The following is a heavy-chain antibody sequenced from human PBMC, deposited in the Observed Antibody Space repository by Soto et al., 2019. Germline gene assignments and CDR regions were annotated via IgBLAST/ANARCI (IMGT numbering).Heavy chain of an antibody. CDR1: GITFRTYA. Sequence: GGSLRLSCVASGITFRTYAMTWVRQAPGKGLEWVSSISGGGSGPFYADSVKGRFTISRDDSMQTLYLQMSSLRADDTAIYYCAKDQSEVYSSAFNSPLDYWGQGILVTVSS. D-gene: IGHD6-19*01. CDR3: AKDQSEVYSSAFNSPLDY. V-gene: IGHV3-23*01. J-gene: IGHJ4*02. CDR2: ISGGGSGP.